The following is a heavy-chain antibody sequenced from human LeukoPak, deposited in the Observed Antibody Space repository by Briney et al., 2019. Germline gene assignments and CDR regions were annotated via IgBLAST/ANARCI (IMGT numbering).Heavy chain of an antibody. Sequence: PSETLSLTCTVSGGSISSSSYYWGWIRQPPGKGLEWIGSIYYSGSTYYNPSLKSRVTISVDTSKNQFSLKLSSVTAADTAVYYCAIRVGASWDLWPYYFDYWGQGTLVTVSS. J-gene: IGHJ4*02. CDR1: GGSISSSSYY. D-gene: IGHD1-26*01. CDR2: IYYSGST. V-gene: IGHV4-39*07. CDR3: AIRVGASWDLWPYYFDY.